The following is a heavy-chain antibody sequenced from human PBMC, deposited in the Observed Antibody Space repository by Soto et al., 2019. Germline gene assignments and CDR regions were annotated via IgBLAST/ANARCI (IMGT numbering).Heavy chain of an antibody. J-gene: IGHJ5*02. D-gene: IGHD2-15*01. CDR1: GGTFSSYA. CDR3: AREVVVAATGWFDP. Sequence: QVQLVQSGAEVKKPGSSVKVSCKASGGTFSSYAISWVRQAPGQGLEWMGGIIPIFGTANYAQKFQGRVTITADEATSTAYMERSSLRSEDTAVYYCAREVVVAATGWFDPWGQGTLVTVSS. V-gene: IGHV1-69*12. CDR2: IIPIFGTA.